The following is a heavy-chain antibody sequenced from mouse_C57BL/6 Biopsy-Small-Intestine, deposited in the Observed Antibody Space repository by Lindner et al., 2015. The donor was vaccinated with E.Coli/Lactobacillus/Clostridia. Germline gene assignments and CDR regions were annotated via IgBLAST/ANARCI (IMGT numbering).Heavy chain of an antibody. J-gene: IGHJ4*01. Sequence: VQLQESGEDVQPKGSLKLSCAASGFSFNTYAMNWVRQAPGKGLEWVARIRSKGNNYATYYADSVKDRFTISRDDSESMLFLQMNNLKTEDTAMYFCVRQGNDGYYVGAMDYWGQGTSVTVSS. CDR2: IRSKGNNYAT. D-gene: IGHD2-3*01. V-gene: IGHV10-1*01. CDR3: VRQGNDGYYVGAMDY. CDR1: GFSFNTYA.